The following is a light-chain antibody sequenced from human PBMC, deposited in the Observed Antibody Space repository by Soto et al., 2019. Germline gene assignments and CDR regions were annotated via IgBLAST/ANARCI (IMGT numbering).Light chain of an antibody. V-gene: IGKV1-6*01. J-gene: IGKJ1*01. CDR2: AAS. Sequence: AIQMTQSPSSLSASVGDRVTITCRASQGIRNDLHWFQQKPGKAPRLLIYAASHLQNGVPSRFSGGGSGTDFSLTISSLQPEDFVTYYCLQDYNFRTFGQGTKVEI. CDR1: QGIRND. CDR3: LQDYNFRT.